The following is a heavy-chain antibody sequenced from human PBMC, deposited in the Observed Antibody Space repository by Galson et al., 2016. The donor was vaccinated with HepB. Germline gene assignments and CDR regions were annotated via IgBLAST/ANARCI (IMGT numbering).Heavy chain of an antibody. J-gene: IGHJ4*02. V-gene: IGHV4-4*02. Sequence: SETLSLTCAVSGDSISSSYWWSWVRQPPGKGLEWIGEIYHSGSTNYNPSLKSRVTISVDKSKNQFSLKLSSVTAADTAVYYCAKWGGVGGAYHLDWGQGTLVTGSS. CDR1: GDSISSSYW. CDR3: AKWGGVGGAYHLD. CDR2: IYHSGST. D-gene: IGHD3-10*01.